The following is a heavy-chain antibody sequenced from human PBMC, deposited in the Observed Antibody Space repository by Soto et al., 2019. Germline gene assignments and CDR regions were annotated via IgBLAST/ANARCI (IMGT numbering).Heavy chain of an antibody. CDR2: INHSGST. CDR3: AIPYCSGGSCLSNV. Sequence: SETMSVTCAVYGGSFSGYYWSWIRQTPGKGLEWIGEINHSGSTNYNPSLKSRVTISVDTSKNQFSLKLSSVTAADTAVYYCAIPYCSGGSCLSNVWGQGTTVTVSS. CDR1: GGSFSGYY. D-gene: IGHD2-15*01. V-gene: IGHV4-34*01. J-gene: IGHJ6*02.